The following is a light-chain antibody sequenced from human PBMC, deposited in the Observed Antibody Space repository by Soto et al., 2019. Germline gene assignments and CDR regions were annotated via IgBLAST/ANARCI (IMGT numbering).Light chain of an antibody. CDR1: TLPRKY. J-gene: IGLJ3*02. CDR2: DDN. Sequence: SYELTQPPSVSVSPGQKARITCSGDTLPRKYAYWYQKKSGQAPVLVIYDDNKRPSGIPERFSGASSGTMATLTISGAQVEDEADYSCYSTDSSGNHRVFGGGTKLTVL. CDR3: YSTDSSGNHRV. V-gene: IGLV3-10*01.